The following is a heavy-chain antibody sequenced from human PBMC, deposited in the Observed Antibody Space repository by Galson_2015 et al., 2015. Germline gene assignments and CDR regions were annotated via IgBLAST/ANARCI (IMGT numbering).Heavy chain of an antibody. CDR1: GGSISSSSYY. D-gene: IGHD6-19*01. J-gene: IGHJ4*02. V-gene: IGHV4-39*07. CDR2: IYYTGST. CDR3: ARGIKRGTTIVIRARGWYFDY. Sequence: ETLSLTCTVSGGSISSSSYYWGWIRQPPGKGLEWIGNIYYTGSTYYNPSLKSRVTMSQDTSKNQFSLNLSSVTAADTAVYYCARGIKRGTTIVIRARGWYFDYWGQGTLVTASS.